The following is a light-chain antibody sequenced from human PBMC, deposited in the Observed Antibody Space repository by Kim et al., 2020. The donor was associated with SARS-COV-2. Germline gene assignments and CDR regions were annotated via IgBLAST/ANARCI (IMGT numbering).Light chain of an antibody. J-gene: IGKJ2*01. CDR1: QSVLYSSINNNY. V-gene: IGKV4-1*01. CDR2: WAS. Sequence: RATINCKSSQSVLYSSINNNYLAWYQQKPGQPPKLLIYWASTRESGVPDRFSGSGSGTYFTLTISSLQAEDVAVYYCQQYYSTPPTFGQGTKLEI. CDR3: QQYYSTPPT.